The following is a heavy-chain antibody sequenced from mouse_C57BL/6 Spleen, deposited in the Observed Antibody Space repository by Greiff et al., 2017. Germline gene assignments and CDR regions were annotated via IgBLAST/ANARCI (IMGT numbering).Heavy chain of an antibody. CDR1: GFTFSSYA. Sequence: EVKVVESGGGLVKPGGSLKLSCAASGFTFSSYAMSWVRQTPEKRLEWVATISDGGSYTYYPDNVKGRFTISRDNAKNNLYLQMSHLKSEDTAMYYCARDSYDEFAYWGQGTLVTVSA. V-gene: IGHV5-4*01. CDR2: ISDGGSYT. D-gene: IGHD2-12*01. CDR3: ARDSYDEFAY. J-gene: IGHJ3*01.